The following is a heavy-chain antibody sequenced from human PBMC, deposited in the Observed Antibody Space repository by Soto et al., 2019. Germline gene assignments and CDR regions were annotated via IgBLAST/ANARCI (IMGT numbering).Heavy chain of an antibody. CDR1: GFTFSSLG. J-gene: IGHJ4*02. CDR2: IWYDGSST. V-gene: IGHV3-33*06. CDR3: AKPRGGQPGPFDD. Sequence: GGSLRLSCAASGFTFSSLGMHWVRQAPGKGLEWVAVIWYDGSSTYYADSAKGRFTISRDNSKNTLYLQMNSLRVEDTAVYYCAKPRGGQPGPFDDWGQGTLVTVSS. D-gene: IGHD3-16*01.